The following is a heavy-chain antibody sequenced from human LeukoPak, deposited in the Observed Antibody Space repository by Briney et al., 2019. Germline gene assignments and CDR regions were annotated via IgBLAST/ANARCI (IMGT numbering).Heavy chain of an antibody. V-gene: IGHV4-61*01. CDR3: ARGVVAGPYYFDY. CDR1: GGSVSSGSYY. Sequence: SETLSLTCTVSGGSVSSGSYYWSWIRQPPGKGLEWIGYIYYSGSTNYNPSLKSRVTISVDTSKNQFSLKLSSVTAADTAVYYCARGVVAGPYYFDYWGQGTLVTVSS. J-gene: IGHJ4*02. CDR2: IYYSGST. D-gene: IGHD2-15*01.